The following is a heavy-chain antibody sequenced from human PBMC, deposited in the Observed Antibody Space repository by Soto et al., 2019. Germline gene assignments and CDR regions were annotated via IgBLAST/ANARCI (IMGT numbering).Heavy chain of an antibody. V-gene: IGHV4-39*01. CDR3: GKVLVGTTGQTESVY. CDR2: IDYNGVT. Sequence: SETLSLTCTVSGGSIYRSGYYWGWIRQPPGRGREWIGNIDYNGVTYSNPSLKSLVTTSRDTSKNQLSLKLTSVTAADTALYYCGKVLVGTTGQTESVYWGPGTLVAVSS. CDR1: GGSIYRSGYY. D-gene: IGHD2-15*01. J-gene: IGHJ4*01.